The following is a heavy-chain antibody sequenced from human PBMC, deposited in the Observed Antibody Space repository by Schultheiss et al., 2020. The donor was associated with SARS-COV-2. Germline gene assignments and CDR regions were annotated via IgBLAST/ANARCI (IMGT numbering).Heavy chain of an antibody. J-gene: IGHJ4*02. CDR3: ARDLGSGGFDY. CDR1: GFTFSSYA. Sequence: GGSLRLSCAASGFTFSSYAMHWVRQAPGKGLEWVAVISYDGSNKYYAYSVKGRFTISRDNSKNTLYLQMNSLRAEDTAVYYCARDLGSGGFDYWGQGTLVTVSS. V-gene: IGHV3-30*01. CDR2: ISYDGSNK. D-gene: IGHD6-19*01.